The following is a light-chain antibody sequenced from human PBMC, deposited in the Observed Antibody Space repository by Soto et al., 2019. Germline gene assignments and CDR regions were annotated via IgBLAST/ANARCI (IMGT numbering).Light chain of an antibody. J-gene: IGKJ1*01. CDR2: GTS. CDR3: QQYNNWPRT. V-gene: IGKV3-15*01. CDR1: QSVNSN. Sequence: EIVMTQSPATLSPSPGERATLSCRASQSVNSNLAWYQQKAGQAPRLLIYGTSTRATGIPARFSGSGSGTDFTLTISSLQFEDFAVYYCQQYNNWPRTFGQGTKVDIK.